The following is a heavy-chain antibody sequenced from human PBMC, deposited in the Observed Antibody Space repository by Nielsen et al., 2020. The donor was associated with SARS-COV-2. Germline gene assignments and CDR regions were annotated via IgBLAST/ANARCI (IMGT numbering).Heavy chain of an antibody. CDR3: AKDLADSWSDDYSAYYNMDV. CDR1: GFTFSDYY. D-gene: IGHD3-3*01. J-gene: IGHJ6*03. CDR2: ISDTSTYT. Sequence: GESLKISCAASGFTFSDYYMTWIRQAPGKGLEWVSYISDTSTYTNYADSVRGRFTISRDNSKNTLYLQMNSLRGEDTAVYYCAKDLADSWSDDYSAYYNMDVWGKGTTVTVSS. V-gene: IGHV3-11*06.